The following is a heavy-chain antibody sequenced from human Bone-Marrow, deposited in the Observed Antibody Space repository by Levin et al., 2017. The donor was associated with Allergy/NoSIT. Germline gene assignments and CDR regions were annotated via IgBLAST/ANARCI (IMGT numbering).Heavy chain of an antibody. D-gene: IGHD3-10*01. CDR1: GFSFSDYG. CDR2: ITKNGGAT. Sequence: GGSLRLSCAASGFSFSDYGMSWVRQAPGKGLEWVSAITKNGGATHYADSVKGRFTISRDNSKNTLYLQLNSLRTEDTAIYYCATRGVPKYYYYGMDVWGQGTTVTISS. V-gene: IGHV3-23*01. J-gene: IGHJ6*02. CDR3: ATRGVPKYYYYGMDV.